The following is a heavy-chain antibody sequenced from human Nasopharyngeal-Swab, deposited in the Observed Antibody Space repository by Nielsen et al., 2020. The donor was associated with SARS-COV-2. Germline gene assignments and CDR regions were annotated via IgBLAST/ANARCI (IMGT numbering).Heavy chain of an antibody. D-gene: IGHD5-18*01. CDR3: AHWGYSYGSGRAYYFDY. CDR1: GFSLSTSGVD. J-gene: IGHJ4*02. V-gene: IGHV2-5*02. CDR2: IYWDDDK. Sequence: SGPTLVKPTQTLTLTCTFSGFSLSTSGVDVGWIRQPPGKALEWLALIYWDDDKRYSPSLKSRLTITKDTSKNQVVLTMTNMDPVDTATYYCAHWGYSYGSGRAYYFDYWGQGTLVTVSS.